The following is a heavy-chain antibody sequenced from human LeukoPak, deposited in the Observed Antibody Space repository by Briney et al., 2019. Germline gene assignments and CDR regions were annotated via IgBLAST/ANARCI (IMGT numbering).Heavy chain of an antibody. V-gene: IGHV4-59*12. Sequence: PSETLSLTCTASVGSISSDYWSWIRQPRWKGLEWIGYFYYSGSTTNPSLKSRVTISLDTSRNQFSLKLIFVTAADTAVYYCARDFQGGPNDPWGQGTLVTVSS. CDR2: FYYSGST. J-gene: IGHJ5*02. CDR3: ARDFQGGPNDP. CDR1: VGSISSDY. D-gene: IGHD2-15*01.